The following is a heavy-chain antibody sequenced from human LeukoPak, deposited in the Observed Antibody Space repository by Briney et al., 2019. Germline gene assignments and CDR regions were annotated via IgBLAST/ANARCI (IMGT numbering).Heavy chain of an antibody. CDR3: ARGRETWIWKCGEFDY. Sequence: GGSLRLSCAASGFTFSSYEMNWVRQAPGKGLEWVSYISSSGSTIYYADSVKGRFTISRDNAKNSLYLQMNSLRAEDTAVYYCARGRETWIWKCGEFDYWGQGTLVTVSS. J-gene: IGHJ4*02. CDR1: GFTFSSYE. CDR2: ISSSGSTI. V-gene: IGHV3-48*03. D-gene: IGHD5-12*01.